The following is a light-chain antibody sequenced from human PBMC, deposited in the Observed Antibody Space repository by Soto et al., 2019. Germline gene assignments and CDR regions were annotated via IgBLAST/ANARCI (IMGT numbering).Light chain of an antibody. Sequence: VLTQSPGTLSLSPGERATLSCRASQSISFNLAWYQQKPGQAPRLLIYIASTRAAGIPARFSGSGSGTEFTLTISSLQSEDSAIYYCQQYNNWPSWTFGQGTKVEV. V-gene: IGKV3-15*01. CDR3: QQYNNWPSWT. J-gene: IGKJ1*01. CDR1: QSISFN. CDR2: IAS.